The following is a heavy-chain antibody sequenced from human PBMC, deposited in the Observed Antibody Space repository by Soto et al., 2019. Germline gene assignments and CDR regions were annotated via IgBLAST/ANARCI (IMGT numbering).Heavy chain of an antibody. CDR2: IYYSGST. Sequence: SETLSLTCTVSGGSISSYYWSWIRQPPGKGLEWIGYIYYSGSTNYNPSLKSRVTISVDTSKNQFSLKLSSVTAADTAVYYCARVGATSRAPDTFDIWGQGTMVTVS. J-gene: IGHJ3*02. CDR3: ARVGATSRAPDTFDI. CDR1: GGSISSYY. D-gene: IGHD1-26*01. V-gene: IGHV4-59*01.